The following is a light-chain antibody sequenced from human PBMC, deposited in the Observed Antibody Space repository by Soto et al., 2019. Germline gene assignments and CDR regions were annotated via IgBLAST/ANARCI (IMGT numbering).Light chain of an antibody. CDR1: QRLLHSNGNTF. CDR2: LGS. CDR3: MHALEPPYT. J-gene: IGKJ2*01. Sequence: EIVMTQSPPSLTVTPGEPASISCRSSQRLLHSNGNTFLDWYLQKPGQSPQLLIYLGSNRASGVPDRVSGSEAGTDFTLKISRVEAEDVGVYYCMHALEPPYTFGQGTKLEIK. V-gene: IGKV2-28*01.